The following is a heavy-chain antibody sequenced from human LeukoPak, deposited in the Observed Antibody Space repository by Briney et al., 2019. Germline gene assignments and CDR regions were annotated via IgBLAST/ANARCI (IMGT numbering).Heavy chain of an antibody. CDR2: INHSGST. D-gene: IGHD3-10*01. V-gene: IGHV4-34*01. Sequence: PSETLSLTCAVYGGSFSGYYWSWTRQPPGKGLEWIGEINHSGSTNYNPSLKSRVTISVDTSKNQFSLKLSSVTAADTAVYYCARGRSGYYGSGSQIDYWGQGTLATVSS. J-gene: IGHJ4*02. CDR3: ARGRSGYYGSGSQIDY. CDR1: GGSFSGYY.